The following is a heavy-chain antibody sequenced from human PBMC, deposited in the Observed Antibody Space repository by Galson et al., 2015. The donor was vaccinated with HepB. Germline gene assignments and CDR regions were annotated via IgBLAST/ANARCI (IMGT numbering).Heavy chain of an antibody. Sequence: SLRLSCAASGFTFSSYGMHWVRQAPGKGLEWVAVIWYDGSNKYYADSVKGRFTISRDNSKNTLYLQMNSLRAEDTAVYYCAKESRNYVFDYWGQGTLVTVSS. J-gene: IGHJ4*02. D-gene: IGHD1-7*01. CDR2: IWYDGSNK. CDR1: GFTFSSYG. V-gene: IGHV3-33*06. CDR3: AKESRNYVFDY.